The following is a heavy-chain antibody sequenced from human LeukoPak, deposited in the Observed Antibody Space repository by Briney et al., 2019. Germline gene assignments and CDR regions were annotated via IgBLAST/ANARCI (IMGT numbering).Heavy chain of an antibody. CDR3: ARDVRVYSYSPGAFDI. Sequence: ASVKVSCKVSGYTLTELSMHWVRQAPGQGLEWMGIINPSGGSTSYAQKFQGRVTMTRDTSTSTVYMELSSLRSEDTAVYYCARDVRVYSYSPGAFDIWGQGTMVTVSS. V-gene: IGHV1-46*01. CDR1: GYTLTELS. D-gene: IGHD5-18*01. CDR2: INPSGGST. J-gene: IGHJ3*02.